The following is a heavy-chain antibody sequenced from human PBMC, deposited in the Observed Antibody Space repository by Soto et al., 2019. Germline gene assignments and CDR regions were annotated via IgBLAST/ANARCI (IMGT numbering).Heavy chain of an antibody. Sequence: EVQLLESGGGLVQPGGSLRLSCAASEFTFTSYAMSWVGQAPGKGLEWVSAVGSDGGSTYYADSVRGRFTVSRDNSQNTLYLQMNNLRAEDTAVYYCAKDVCGSGTFCHFDYWGQGTLVTVSS. CDR2: VGSDGGST. V-gene: IGHV3-23*01. D-gene: IGHD3-10*01. CDR3: AKDVCGSGTFCHFDY. J-gene: IGHJ4*02. CDR1: EFTFTSYA.